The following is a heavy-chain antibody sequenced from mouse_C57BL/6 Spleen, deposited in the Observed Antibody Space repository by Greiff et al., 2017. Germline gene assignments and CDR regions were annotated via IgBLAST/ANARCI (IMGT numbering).Heavy chain of an antibody. V-gene: IGHV1-5*01. J-gene: IGHJ4*01. CDR2: IYPGNSDT. D-gene: IGHD1-1*01. CDR3: TRYYGSSSAMDY. CDR1: GYTFTSYW. Sequence: VQLQQSGTVLARPGASVKMSCKTSGYTFTSYWMHWVKQRPGQGLEWIGAIYPGNSDTSYNQKFKGKAKLTAVTSARTAYMELSSLTNEDSAVYYCTRYYGSSSAMDYWGQGTSVTVSS.